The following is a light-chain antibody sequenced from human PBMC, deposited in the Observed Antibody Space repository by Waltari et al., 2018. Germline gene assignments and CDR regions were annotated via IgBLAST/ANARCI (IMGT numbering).Light chain of an antibody. V-gene: IGLV1-40*01. CDR2: RNN. Sequence: QSVLTQPPSVSGAPGQRVTISCTASSSNIGAGFDVHWYQQLPGTAPKLLIYRNNNRPSGVPDRFSGSKSGTSASLAITGLQAEDEADYYCQSYDSNLVLFGGGTKLTVL. CDR3: QSYDSNLVL. CDR1: SSNIGAGFD. J-gene: IGLJ2*01.